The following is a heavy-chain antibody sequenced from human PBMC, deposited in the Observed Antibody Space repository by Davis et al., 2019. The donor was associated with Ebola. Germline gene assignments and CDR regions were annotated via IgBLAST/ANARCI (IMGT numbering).Heavy chain of an antibody. V-gene: IGHV4-61*02. J-gene: IGHJ5*02. Sequence: PSETLSLTCTVSGGSVSSGSYYWSWIRQPAGKGLEWIGRIYTSGSTNYNPSLKSRVTMSVDTSKNQFSLKLSSVTAADTAVYYCARDSKYSSSFYNWFDPWGQGTLVTVSS. D-gene: IGHD6-6*01. CDR1: GGSVSSGSYY. CDR2: IYTSGST. CDR3: ARDSKYSSSFYNWFDP.